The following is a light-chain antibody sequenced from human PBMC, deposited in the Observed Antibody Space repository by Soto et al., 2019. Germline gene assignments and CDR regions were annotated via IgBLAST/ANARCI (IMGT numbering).Light chain of an antibody. V-gene: IGKV1-39*01. Sequence: DIQMTQSPSSLYASVGDRVTITCRASQRISNYLNWYQQKPGKAPKLLMYAASSLQSGVPSRFSGSGSGTDFTLSISSLQPEDFATYYCLQRYSTPRTFGQGTKVEIK. J-gene: IGKJ1*01. CDR1: QRISNY. CDR2: AAS. CDR3: LQRYSTPRT.